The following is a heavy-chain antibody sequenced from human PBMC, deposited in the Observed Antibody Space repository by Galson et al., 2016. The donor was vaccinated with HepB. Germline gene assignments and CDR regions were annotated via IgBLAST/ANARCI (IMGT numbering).Heavy chain of an antibody. Sequence: SVKVSCKAPGYTFTSYGIRWVRQAPGQGLEWLGWISAYNGNTKYSQKLQGRGTMTTDASTSTAYMEMRSLRSDDTAVYYCAREASSGWYGADYWGQGTLVTVSS. D-gene: IGHD6-19*01. J-gene: IGHJ4*02. V-gene: IGHV1-18*04. CDR3: AREASSGWYGADY. CDR2: ISAYNGNT. CDR1: GYTFTSYG.